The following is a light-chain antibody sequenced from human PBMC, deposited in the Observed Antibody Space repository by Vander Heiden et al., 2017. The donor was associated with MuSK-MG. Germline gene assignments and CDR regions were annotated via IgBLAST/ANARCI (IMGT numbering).Light chain of an antibody. CDR1: QSVLYSSNNKNC. J-gene: IGKJ1*01. V-gene: IGKV4-1*01. CDR2: WAS. CDR3: QQYYSTPRT. Sequence: DIVMTQSPDSLAVSLGERATINCKSSQSVLYSSNNKNCLAWYQQKTGRPPKLLIYWASTRESGGPERCSGSGSGAEFTLTISSLQAEDVAVYYCQQYYSTPRTFGQGTKVEIK.